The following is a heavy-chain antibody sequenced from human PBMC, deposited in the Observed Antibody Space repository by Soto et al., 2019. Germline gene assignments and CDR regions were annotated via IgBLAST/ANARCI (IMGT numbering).Heavy chain of an antibody. Sequence: SETLSLTCAVSGDSITSHHWSWVRQPPGKGLEWIGYIYYSGSTNYNPSLKSRVTISVDTSKNQFSLKLSSVTAADTAVYYCASTKKWLAFDYWGQGALVTAPQ. D-gene: IGHD6-19*01. V-gene: IGHV4-59*11. J-gene: IGHJ4*02. CDR2: IYYSGST. CDR3: ASTKKWLAFDY. CDR1: GDSITSHH.